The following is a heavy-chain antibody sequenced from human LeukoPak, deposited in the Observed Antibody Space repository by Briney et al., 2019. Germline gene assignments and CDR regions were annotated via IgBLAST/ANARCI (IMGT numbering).Heavy chain of an antibody. V-gene: IGHV1-18*01. J-gene: IGHJ4*02. D-gene: IGHD2-2*01. CDR3: ARGYCSSATCRHFDY. Sequence: ASVKVSCKASGYAFTNYAISWVRQAPGQGLEWMGWISVYNGNTNYAQKLQGRVTMTADTSTTTAYMELRSLRSDDTAVYYCARGYCSSATCRHFDYWGQGALVTVSS. CDR2: ISVYNGNT. CDR1: GYAFTNYA.